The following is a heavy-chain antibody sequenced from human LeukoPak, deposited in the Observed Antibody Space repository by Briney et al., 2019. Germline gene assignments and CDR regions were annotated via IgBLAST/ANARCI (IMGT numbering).Heavy chain of an antibody. D-gene: IGHD6-13*01. J-gene: IGHJ4*02. Sequence: GGSLRLSCAASGFTFSTYWMHWVRQAPGKGLLWVSRLSGDGSSTKYADSLKGRFTISRDNAKNSLYLQMNSLRAEDTAVYYCAGSIAAANPDYWGQGTLVTVSS. CDR3: AGSIAAANPDY. CDR1: GFTFSTYW. V-gene: IGHV3-74*03. CDR2: LSGDGSST.